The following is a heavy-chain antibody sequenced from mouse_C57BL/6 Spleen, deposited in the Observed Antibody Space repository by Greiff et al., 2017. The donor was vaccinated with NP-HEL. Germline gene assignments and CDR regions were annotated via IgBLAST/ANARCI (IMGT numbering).Heavy chain of an antibody. V-gene: IGHV1-82*01. CDR1: AYAFSSSW. D-gene: IGHD2-4*01. CDR2: IYPGDGDT. Sequence: QVQLQQSGPELVKPGASVKISCKASAYAFSSSWMNWVKQRPGKGLEWIGRIYPGDGDTNYNGKFKGKATLTADKSSSTAYMQLSSLTSEDSAVYFCARDYDEFAYWGQGTLVTVSA. J-gene: IGHJ3*01. CDR3: ARDYDEFAY.